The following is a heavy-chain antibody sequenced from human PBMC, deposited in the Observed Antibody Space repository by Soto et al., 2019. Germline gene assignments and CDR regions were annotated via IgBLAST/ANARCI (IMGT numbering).Heavy chain of an antibody. CDR1: GASISSYY. CDR3: ARDSGSSGWYGTDAFAI. J-gene: IGHJ3*02. V-gene: IGHV4-59*01. D-gene: IGHD6-19*01. Sequence: QVQLQESGPGLVKPSETLSLTCTVSGASISSYYWSWIRQPPGKGLEWIGYIYYSGSTNYNPSLKIRGNISVDPSKNQFSLKLRSVTAADTAVYYCARDSGSSGWYGTDAFAIWGQGTMVTVSS. CDR2: IYYSGST.